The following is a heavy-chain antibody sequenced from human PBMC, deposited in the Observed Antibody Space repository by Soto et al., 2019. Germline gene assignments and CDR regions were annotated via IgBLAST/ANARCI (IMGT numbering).Heavy chain of an antibody. J-gene: IGHJ3*01. V-gene: IGHV3-30*18. Sequence: GGALRLSCEASGFMFNDYGMHWVRQAPGKGLDWVAVISYDGDNKYYAQSVKGRFTISRDNSKNTLFLHMGSLRHEDTAVYHCVKGDLDTAVVNRPDDFDFWGQGTMVTV. D-gene: IGHD5-18*01. CDR3: VKGDLDTAVVNRPDDFDF. CDR1: GFMFNDYG. CDR2: ISYDGDNK.